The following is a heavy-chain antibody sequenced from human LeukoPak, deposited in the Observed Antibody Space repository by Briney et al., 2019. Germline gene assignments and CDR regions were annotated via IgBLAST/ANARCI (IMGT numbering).Heavy chain of an antibody. J-gene: IGHJ4*02. CDR3: ARDSYGGNWSLGY. CDR2: VNPNSGGT. V-gene: IGHV1-2*02. D-gene: IGHD4-23*01. CDR1: GYTFTGYY. Sequence: GASVKVSCKASGYTFTGYYMHWVRQAPGQGLEWMGWVNPNSGGTKYAENFQGRVTMTRDTSVSTAYMELSRLRSDDSAVYYCARDSYGGNWSLGYWGQGTLVTVSS.